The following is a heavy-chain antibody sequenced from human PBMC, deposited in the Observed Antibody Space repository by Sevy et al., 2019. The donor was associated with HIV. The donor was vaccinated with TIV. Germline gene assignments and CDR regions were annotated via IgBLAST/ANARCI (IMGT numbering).Heavy chain of an antibody. Sequence: GGSLRLSCAASGFTFSANWMNWVRQAPGKGLEWVANRKGDGSDKLYVDSVEGRFTISRDNAKNLLYLQMNSLRVEDTAVYYCAHGTIGRLESWGQGTLVTVSS. D-gene: IGHD3-16*01. J-gene: IGHJ4*02. CDR2: RKGDGSDK. CDR3: AHGTIGRLES. CDR1: GFTFSANW. V-gene: IGHV3-7*01.